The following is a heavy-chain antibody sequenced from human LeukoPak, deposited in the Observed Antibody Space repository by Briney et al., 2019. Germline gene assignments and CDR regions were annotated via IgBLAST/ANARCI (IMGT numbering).Heavy chain of an antibody. J-gene: IGHJ4*02. CDR2: IYYSGTT. CDR3: AREGSRSSSPADY. CDR1: GGSISGYY. V-gene: IGHV4-59*01. D-gene: IGHD6-6*01. Sequence: TSETLSLTCTVSGGSISGYYWSWIRQPPGKGLEWIGYIYYSGTTNYNPSLKSRVTISVDKSKNQFSLKLSSVTAADTAVYYCAREGSRSSSPADYWGQGTLVTVSS.